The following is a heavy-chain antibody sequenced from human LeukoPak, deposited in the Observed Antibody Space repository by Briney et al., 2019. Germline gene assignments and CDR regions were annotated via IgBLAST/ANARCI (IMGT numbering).Heavy chain of an antibody. D-gene: IGHD3-22*01. CDR1: GGSISSSSYY. V-gene: IGHV4-39*01. Sequence: SETLSLTCTVSGGSISSSSYYRGWIRQPPGKGLEWIGSIYYSGSTYYNPSLKSRVTISVDTSKNQFSLKLSSVTAADTAVYYCARQRLLDYYDSSGYSDYWGQGTLVTVSS. CDR2: IYYSGST. J-gene: IGHJ4*02. CDR3: ARQRLLDYYDSSGYSDY.